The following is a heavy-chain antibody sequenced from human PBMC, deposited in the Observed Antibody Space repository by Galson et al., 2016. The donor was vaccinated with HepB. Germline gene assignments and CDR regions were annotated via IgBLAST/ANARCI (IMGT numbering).Heavy chain of an antibody. CDR1: GYIFSRYT. CDR2: INPANGNT. D-gene: IGHD3-3*01. Sequence: SVKVSCKASGYIFSRYTMHWVRQAPGQRLEWMGWINPANGNTQYSQKFQGGVTFSSDTSASTGYMELSSLRSEDTAVYYCARVGEDFSSGYSSGLTYWGQGTLVTVSP. V-gene: IGHV1-3*01. J-gene: IGHJ4*02. CDR3: ARVGEDFSSGYSSGLTY.